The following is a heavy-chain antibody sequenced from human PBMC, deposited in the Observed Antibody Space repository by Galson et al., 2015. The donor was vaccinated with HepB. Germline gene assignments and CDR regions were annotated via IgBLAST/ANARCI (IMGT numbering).Heavy chain of an antibody. V-gene: IGHV1-69*13. D-gene: IGHD5-24*01. CDR3: ARRGEVEMATAGGMDV. Sequence: SVKVSCKASGGTFSSYAISWVRQAPGQGLEWMGGIIPIFGTANYAQKFQGRVTITADESTSTAYMELSSLRSEDTAVYYCARRGEVEMATAGGMDVWGQGTTVTVSS. CDR2: IIPIFGTA. CDR1: GGTFSSYA. J-gene: IGHJ6*02.